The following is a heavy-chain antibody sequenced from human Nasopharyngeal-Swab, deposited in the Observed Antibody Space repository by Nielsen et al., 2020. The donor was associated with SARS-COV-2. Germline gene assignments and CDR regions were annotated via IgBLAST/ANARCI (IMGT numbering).Heavy chain of an antibody. V-gene: IGHV2-5*02. Sequence: SGPTLVQPTQTLTLTCTFSGFSLSTTGVGVGWIRQPPGKALEWLALIYWDDDKSYSPSLKTRLTITKDTSKNQVVLTMTNMDPVDTGTYYCAHRSGLCGMDVWGQGTTVTVSS. J-gene: IGHJ6*02. CDR1: GFSLSTTGVG. D-gene: IGHD3-3*01. CDR2: IYWDDDK. CDR3: AHRSGLCGMDV.